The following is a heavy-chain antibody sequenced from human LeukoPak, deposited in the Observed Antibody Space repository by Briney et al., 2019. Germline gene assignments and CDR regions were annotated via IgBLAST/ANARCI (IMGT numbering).Heavy chain of an antibody. CDR3: ARNFYFDSSGYYHY. Sequence: SVKVSCKASGGTFSSYAISWVRRAPGQGLEWMGRIIPILGIANYAQKFQGRVTMTRDTSISTAYMELSRLRSDDTAVYYCARNFYFDSSGYYHYWGQGTLVTVSS. D-gene: IGHD3-22*01. J-gene: IGHJ4*02. CDR1: GGTFSSYA. V-gene: IGHV1-69*04. CDR2: IIPILGIA.